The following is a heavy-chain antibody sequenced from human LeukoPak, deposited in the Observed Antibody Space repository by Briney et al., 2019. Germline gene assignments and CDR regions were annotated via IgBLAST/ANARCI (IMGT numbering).Heavy chain of an antibody. V-gene: IGHV3-21*01. CDR1: GFTFSSYS. J-gene: IGHJ4*02. Sequence: TGGSLRLSCAASGFTFSSYSMNWVRQAPGKGLEWVSSISSSSSYIYYADSVKGRFTIFRDNAKNSLYLQMNSLRAEDTAVYSCASTYYYGSGSMDYWGQGTLVTVSS. CDR2: ISSSSSYI. CDR3: ASTYYYGSGSMDY. D-gene: IGHD3-10*01.